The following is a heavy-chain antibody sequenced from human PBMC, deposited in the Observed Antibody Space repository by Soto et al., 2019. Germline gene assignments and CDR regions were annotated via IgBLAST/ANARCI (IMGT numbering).Heavy chain of an antibody. Sequence: GGSLRLSCAASGFTFSSYAMHWVRQAPGKGLEWVAVISYDGSNKYYADSVKGRFTISRDNSKNTLYLQMNSLRAEDTAVYYCARDQVSSSRYYYGMDVWGQGTTVTVSS. CDR2: ISYDGSNK. CDR3: ARDQVSSSRYYYGMDV. D-gene: IGHD6-13*01. V-gene: IGHV3-30-3*01. CDR1: GFTFSSYA. J-gene: IGHJ6*02.